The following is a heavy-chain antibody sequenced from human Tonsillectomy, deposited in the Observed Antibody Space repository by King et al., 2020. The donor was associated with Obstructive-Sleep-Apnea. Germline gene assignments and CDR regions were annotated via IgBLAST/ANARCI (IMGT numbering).Heavy chain of an antibody. CDR2: ISSSSMTT. D-gene: IGHD3-3*01. CDR3: VNNYDFWSGYYPYGMDV. V-gene: IGHV3-48*01. J-gene: IGHJ6*02. Sequence: VQLVESGGGLVQPGGSLRLSCVASGFTFSTYSMNWVRQAPGKGLEWISRISSSSMTTYFADSVKGRFTISRDNAKNSLYLQMNSLRAEDTAVYYCVNNYDFWSGYYPYGMDVWGQGTTVTVSS. CDR1: GFTFSTYS.